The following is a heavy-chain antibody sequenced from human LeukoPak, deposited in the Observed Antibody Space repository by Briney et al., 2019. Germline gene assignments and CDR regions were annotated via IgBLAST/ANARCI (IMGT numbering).Heavy chain of an antibody. V-gene: IGHV4-59*01. D-gene: IGHD3-22*01. CDR1: GGSISSYY. J-gene: IGHJ3*02. CDR2: IYYSGST. Sequence: SETLSLTCTVSGGSISSYYRSWIRQPPGKGLEWIGYIYYSGSTNYNPSLKSRVTISVDTSKNQFSLKLSSVTAADTAVYYCARDGLPYYDSSGSYAFDIWGQGTMVTVSS. CDR3: ARDGLPYYDSSGSYAFDI.